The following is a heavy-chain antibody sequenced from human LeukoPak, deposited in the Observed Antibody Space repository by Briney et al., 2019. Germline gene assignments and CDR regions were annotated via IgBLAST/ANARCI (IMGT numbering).Heavy chain of an antibody. CDR2: IYSGGST. CDR3: ARGGCSSTSCYQSYYYYYMDV. CDR1: GFTVSSNY. J-gene: IGHJ6*03. D-gene: IGHD2-2*01. Sequence: GGSLRLSCAASGFTVSSNYMSWVRQAPGKGLEWVSVIYSGGSTYYADSVKGRFTISRDNSKNTLYLQMNSLRAEDTAVYYCARGGCSSTSCYQSYYYYYMDVWGKGTTVTVSS. V-gene: IGHV3-66*02.